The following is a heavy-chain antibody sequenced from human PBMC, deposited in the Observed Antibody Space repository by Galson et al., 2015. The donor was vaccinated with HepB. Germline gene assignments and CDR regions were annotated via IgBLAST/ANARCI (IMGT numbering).Heavy chain of an antibody. Sequence: SLRLSCAVSDVIFRTYLMHWVRQAPGKGMEYIASITSNGASTRYADSVKGRFTISRDNSKNTLHLQMSDLRPEDSAIYYCAKRRLHSGYDKWGQGTLVTVSS. CDR1: DVIFRTYL. CDR2: ITSNGAST. J-gene: IGHJ4*02. CDR3: AKRRLHSGYDK. D-gene: IGHD5-12*01. V-gene: IGHV3-64D*06.